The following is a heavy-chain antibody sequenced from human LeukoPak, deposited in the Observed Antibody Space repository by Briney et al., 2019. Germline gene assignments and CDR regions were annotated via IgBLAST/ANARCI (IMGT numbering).Heavy chain of an antibody. V-gene: IGHV3-23*01. CDR1: VFRLSSYA. D-gene: IGHD2-2*01. Sequence: PGGSLRLSCAPSVFRLSSYAMSWVPDAPGEGLEWVSGIRGSGGSTYYADSVKGRFTISRDNSKNTLYLQMNSLRAEDTALYYCAKVLGSSWDPFDYWGQGTLVTVSS. J-gene: IGHJ4*02. CDR3: AKVLGSSWDPFDY. CDR2: IRGSGGST.